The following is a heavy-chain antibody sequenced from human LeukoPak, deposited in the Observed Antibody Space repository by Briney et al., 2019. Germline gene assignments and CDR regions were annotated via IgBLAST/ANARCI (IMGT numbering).Heavy chain of an antibody. CDR2: ISRSSSYI. CDR3: ASRNYSGSLDY. CDR1: GFTFSSNR. V-gene: IGHV3-21*01. Sequence: GGSLRLSCAASGFTFSSNRMNWVRQAPGKGLEWVSSISRSSSYIYYADSVKGRFPISRDNAKNSLYLQMNSLRAEDTAVYYCASRNYSGSLDYWGQGSLVTVSS. J-gene: IGHJ4*02. D-gene: IGHD3-10*01.